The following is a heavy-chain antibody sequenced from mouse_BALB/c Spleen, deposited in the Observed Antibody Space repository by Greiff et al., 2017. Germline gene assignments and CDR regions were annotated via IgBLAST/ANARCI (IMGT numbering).Heavy chain of an antibody. CDR2: ISSGSSTI. V-gene: IGHV5-17*02. D-gene: IGHD1-1*01. CDR1: GFTFSSFG. CDR3: ARTHYYGSSSYAMDY. J-gene: IGHJ4*01. Sequence: EVMLVESGGGLVQPGGSRKLSCAASGFTFSSFGMHWVRQAPEKGLEWVAYISSGSSTIYYADTVKGRFTISRDNPKNTLFLQMTSLRSEDTAMYYCARTHYYGSSSYAMDYWGQGTSVTVSS.